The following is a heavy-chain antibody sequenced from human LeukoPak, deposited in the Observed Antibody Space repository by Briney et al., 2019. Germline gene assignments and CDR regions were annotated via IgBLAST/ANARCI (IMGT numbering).Heavy chain of an antibody. CDR2: ISSSGSTI. J-gene: IGHJ4*02. CDR3: ARGGSSPSYYFDY. Sequence: GGSLRLSCAASGFTFSDYYMSWIRQAPGKGLEWVSYISSSGSTIYYADSVKGRFTISRDDAKNSLYLQMNSLGAEDTAVYYCARGGSSPSYYFDYWGQGTLVTVSS. D-gene: IGHD1-26*01. CDR1: GFTFSDYY. V-gene: IGHV3-11*01.